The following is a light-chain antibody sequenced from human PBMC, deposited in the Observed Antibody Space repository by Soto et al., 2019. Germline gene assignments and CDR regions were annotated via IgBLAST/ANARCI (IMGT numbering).Light chain of an antibody. Sequence: DIQMTQSPSSLSASVGDRVTITCRASQGISNYLAWYQQNPGKVPKLLIYAASTLQSGVPSRFSGSGSGADFTLTISSLHPEDVATYYCQQYDSAPYTFGQGTRLEIK. CDR2: AAS. CDR1: QGISNY. J-gene: IGKJ2*01. V-gene: IGKV1-27*01. CDR3: QQYDSAPYT.